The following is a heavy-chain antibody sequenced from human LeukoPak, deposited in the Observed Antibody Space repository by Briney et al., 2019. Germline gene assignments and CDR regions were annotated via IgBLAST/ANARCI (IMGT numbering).Heavy chain of an antibody. V-gene: IGHV3-7*04. CDR1: GFPFSSYW. CDR3: TRVGYIDEGIDY. D-gene: IGHD5-24*01. J-gene: IGHJ4*02. Sequence: GGSLRLACVASGFPFSSYWMTWVRQAPGEGLEWVANIKQDGSKKSYLDSVKGRFTISRDNAKNSLYLKMNSLRAEDTAIYYCTRVGYIDEGIDYWGQGTLVTVSS. CDR2: IKQDGSKK.